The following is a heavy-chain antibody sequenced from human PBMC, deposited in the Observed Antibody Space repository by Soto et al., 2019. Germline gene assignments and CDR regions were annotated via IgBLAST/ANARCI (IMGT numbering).Heavy chain of an antibody. J-gene: IGHJ4*02. CDR3: AHSPPGRYCGGDCYPNYYFDY. CDR1: GFSLSTSGVG. D-gene: IGHD2-21*01. V-gene: IGHV2-5*02. CDR2: IYWDDDK. Sequence: SGPTLVKPTQTLTLTCTFSGFSLSTSGVGVGWIRQPPGKALEWLALIYWDDDKRYSPSLKSRLTITKDTSKNQVVLTMTNMDPVDTATYYCAHSPPGRYCGGDCYPNYYFDYWGQGTLVTVSS.